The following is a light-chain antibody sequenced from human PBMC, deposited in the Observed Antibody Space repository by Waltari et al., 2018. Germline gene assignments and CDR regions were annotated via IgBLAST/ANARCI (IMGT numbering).Light chain of an antibody. J-gene: IGLJ2*01. CDR2: GKN. CDR3: SSRDNNVNH. CDR1: SLKTYY. Sequence: SSEVTQDPAVSVALGQTVRITCQGDSLKTYYASWYQQKPGQAPVLVIYGKNNRPSGIPDRFSGSSSGNTASLTITGAQAEDEADYYCSSRDNNVNHFGGGTKLTVL. V-gene: IGLV3-19*01.